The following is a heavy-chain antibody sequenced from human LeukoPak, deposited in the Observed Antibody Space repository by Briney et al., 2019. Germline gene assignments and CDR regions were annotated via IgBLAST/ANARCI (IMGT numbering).Heavy chain of an antibody. CDR1: GFTFSTCA. CDR3: AKFSGAQSSGWCFDY. D-gene: IGHD6-19*01. J-gene: IGHJ4*02. CDR2: ISGGGAIT. Sequence: GGSLRLSCAASGFTFSTCAMGWVRQAPGKGLEWVSSISGGGAITYHADSVKGRLTISRDNSKNTLYLQMNSLRAEDTAVYYRAKFSGAQSSGWCFDYWGQGTLVTVSS. V-gene: IGHV3-23*01.